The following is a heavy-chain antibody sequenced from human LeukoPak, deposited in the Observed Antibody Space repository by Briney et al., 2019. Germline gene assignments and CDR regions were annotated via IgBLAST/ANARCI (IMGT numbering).Heavy chain of an antibody. CDR3: ARSLYYYDSSGYYEDDAFDI. V-gene: IGHV4-34*01. J-gene: IGHJ3*02. CDR1: GGSFSGYY. CDR2: INHSGST. Sequence: ASETLSLTCAVYGGSFSGYYWSWIRQPPGKGLEWIGEINHSGSTNYNPSLKSRVTISVDTSKNQFSLKLSSVTAADTAVYYCARSLYYYDSSGYYEDDAFDISGQGTMVTVSS. D-gene: IGHD3-22*01.